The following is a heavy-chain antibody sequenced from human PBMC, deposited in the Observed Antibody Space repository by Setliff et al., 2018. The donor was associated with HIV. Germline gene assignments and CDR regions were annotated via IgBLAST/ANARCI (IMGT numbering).Heavy chain of an antibody. CDR3: AKDGHDQDHYYHMDV. V-gene: IGHV3-48*01. CDR1: GFTFNVYS. CDR2: ISASTNTI. Sequence: GSLRLSCAASGFTFNVYSMNWVRQAPGKGLEWVSYISASTNTIYADSVEGRFTISRDNNKNTLYLQMNSLRAEDTAVYYCAKDGHDQDHYYHMDVWGKGTTVTVSS. D-gene: IGHD1-1*01. J-gene: IGHJ6*03.